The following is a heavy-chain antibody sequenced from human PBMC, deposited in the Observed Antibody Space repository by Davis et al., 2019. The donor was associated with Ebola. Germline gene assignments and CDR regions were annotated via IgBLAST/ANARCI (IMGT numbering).Heavy chain of an antibody. Sequence: MPSETLSLTCTVSGGSLSRSTYYWDWIRQPPGKGLEWIGSIFYTGNTYYNPSLKSRLTISSDTSKNQFSLKLSSVTAADTAVYYCARVRSSGWYRIFDYWGQGTLVTVSS. CDR1: GGSLSRSTYY. V-gene: IGHV4-39*07. D-gene: IGHD6-19*01. CDR2: IFYTGNT. CDR3: ARVRSSGWYRIFDY. J-gene: IGHJ4*02.